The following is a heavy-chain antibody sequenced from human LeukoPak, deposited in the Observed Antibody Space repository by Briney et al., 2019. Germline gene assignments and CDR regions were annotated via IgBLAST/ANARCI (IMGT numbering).Heavy chain of an antibody. CDR1: GFTFTNYA. CDR3: VRGLSPDY. V-gene: IGHV3-33*01. CDR2: IWYDGSDK. Sequence: PGRSLRLSCAASGFTFTNYAMQWVRQAPGTGLECVAIIWYDGSDKYYTYSVKGRFTISRDNSKNTLYLQMNSLRVDDTAVYYCVRGLSPDYWGQGTLVTVSS. J-gene: IGHJ4*02.